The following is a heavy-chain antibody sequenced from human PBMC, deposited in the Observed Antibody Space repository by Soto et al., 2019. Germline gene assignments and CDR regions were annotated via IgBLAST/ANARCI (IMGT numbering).Heavy chain of an antibody. Sequence: GGSLRLSCAASGFTFSSYAMSWVRQAPGKGLEWVSAISGSGGSTYYADSVKGRFTISRHNSKNTLYLQMNSLRAEDTAVYYCASGWRVDAFEIWGQGTMVTVSS. CDR1: GFTFSSYA. J-gene: IGHJ3*02. D-gene: IGHD3-3*01. CDR3: ASGWRVDAFEI. CDR2: ISGSGGST. V-gene: IGHV3-23*01.